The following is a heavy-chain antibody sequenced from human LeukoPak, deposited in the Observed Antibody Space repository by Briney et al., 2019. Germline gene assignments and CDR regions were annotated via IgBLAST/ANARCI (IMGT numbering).Heavy chain of an antibody. CDR2: INPSGGST. Sequence: ASVKVSCKASGYTXTSYYMHWVRQAPGQGLEWMGIINPSGGSTSYAQKFQGRVTMTRDTSTSTVYMELSSLRSEDTAVYYCARDQGQDDALDIWGQGTMVTVSS. V-gene: IGHV1-46*01. CDR1: GYTXTSYY. CDR3: ARDQGQDDALDI. J-gene: IGHJ3*02.